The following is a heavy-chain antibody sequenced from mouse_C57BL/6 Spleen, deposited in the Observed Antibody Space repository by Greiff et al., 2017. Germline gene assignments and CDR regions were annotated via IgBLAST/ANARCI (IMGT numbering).Heavy chain of an antibody. CDR2: IHPNSGST. V-gene: IGHV1-64*01. CDR3: ARGFLTGLPAWFAY. J-gene: IGHJ3*01. D-gene: IGHD4-1*01. Sequence: QVQLQQPGAELVKPGASVKLSCKASGYTFTSYWMHWVKQRPGQGLEWIGMIHPNSGSTNYNEKFKSKATLTVDKSSSTAYMQLSSLTSEDSAVYYFARGFLTGLPAWFAYWGQGTLVTVSA. CDR1: GYTFTSYW.